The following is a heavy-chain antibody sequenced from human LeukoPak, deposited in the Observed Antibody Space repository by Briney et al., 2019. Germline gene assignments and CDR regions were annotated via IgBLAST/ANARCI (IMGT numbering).Heavy chain of an antibody. D-gene: IGHD3-3*02. J-gene: IGHJ4*02. CDR2: INHSGST. CDR3: ARSKRSHFWSGYSGPFDY. Sequence: SETLSLTCAVYGGSFSGYYWSWIRQPPGKGLEWIGEINHSGSTNYNPSLKSRVTISVDTSKNQFSLKLSSVTAADTAVYYCARSKRSHFWSGYSGPFDYWGQGTLVTVSS. V-gene: IGHV4-34*01. CDR1: GGSFSGYY.